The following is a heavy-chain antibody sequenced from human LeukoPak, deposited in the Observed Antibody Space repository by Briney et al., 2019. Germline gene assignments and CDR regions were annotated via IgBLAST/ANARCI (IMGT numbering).Heavy chain of an antibody. CDR1: GGSISSGSYY. J-gene: IGHJ3*02. D-gene: IGHD1-26*01. Sequence: SQTLSLTCTVSGGSISSGSYYWRWIRQPAGKGLEWIGRIYTSGSTNYNPSLKSRVTISVDTSKNQFSLKLSSVTAADTAVYYCARGLSGSYYVGAFDIWGQGTMVTVSS. CDR2: IYTSGST. CDR3: ARGLSGSYYVGAFDI. V-gene: IGHV4-61*02.